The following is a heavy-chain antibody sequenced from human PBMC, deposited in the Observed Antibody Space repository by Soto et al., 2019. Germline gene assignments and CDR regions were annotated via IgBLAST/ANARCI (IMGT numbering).Heavy chain of an antibody. CDR2: IFYSGSP. V-gene: IGHV4-39*01. CDR1: SASISSSSYT. CDR3: ARRWLQSFAFDS. J-gene: IGHJ4*02. Sequence: SETLSLTCTVSSASISSSSYTWGWIRQPPGKGLEWIGSIFYSGSPYYNPSLNSRVTISVDTSRNQFSLKLTSVIAADTAVYFCARRWLQSFAFDSWGLGTLVTVSS. D-gene: IGHD5-12*01.